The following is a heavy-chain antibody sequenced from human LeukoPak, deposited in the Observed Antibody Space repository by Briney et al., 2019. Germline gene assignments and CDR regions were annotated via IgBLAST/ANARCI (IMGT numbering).Heavy chain of an antibody. Sequence: SETLSLTCTVSGGSISTSSYFWGWIRQPPGKGLEWIGSIYYTGSTYYNPSLKSRLTISVDTSNNQFSLKLTSVTAADTAVYYCARHGSFVLELLGFFDYWGQGTLVTVSS. V-gene: IGHV4-39*01. CDR3: ARHGSFVLELLGFFDY. CDR2: IYYTGST. CDR1: GGSISTSSYF. D-gene: IGHD1-7*01. J-gene: IGHJ4*02.